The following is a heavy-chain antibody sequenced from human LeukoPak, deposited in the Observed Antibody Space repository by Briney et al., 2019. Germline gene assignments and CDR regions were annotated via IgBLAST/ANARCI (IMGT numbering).Heavy chain of an antibody. Sequence: GGSLRLSCAVSGFTFSDHYMTWIRQAPGKGLEYISYLSNRGSDIFYADSVKGRFSISRDNAKNSLYLQMNSLRVEDTAVYYCARDEGVPTNYRFDYWGQGTLVTVSS. V-gene: IGHV3-11*04. CDR3: ARDEGVPTNYRFDY. J-gene: IGHJ4*02. CDR1: GFTFSDHY. D-gene: IGHD4-11*01. CDR2: LSNRGSDI.